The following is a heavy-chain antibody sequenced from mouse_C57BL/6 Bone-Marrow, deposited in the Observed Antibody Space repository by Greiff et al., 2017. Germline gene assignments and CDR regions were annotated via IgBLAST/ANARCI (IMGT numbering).Heavy chain of an antibody. CDR3: AIVEWLLWYFDV. Sequence: VQLQQPGAELVKPGASVKVSCKASGYTFTSYWMHWVKQRPGQGLEWIGRIHPSDSDTNYNQKFKGKATLTVDKSSSTAYMQLSILTSEDSAVYYCAIVEWLLWYFDVWGTGTTVTVSS. J-gene: IGHJ1*03. D-gene: IGHD2-3*01. V-gene: IGHV1-74*01. CDR2: IHPSDSDT. CDR1: GYTFTSYW.